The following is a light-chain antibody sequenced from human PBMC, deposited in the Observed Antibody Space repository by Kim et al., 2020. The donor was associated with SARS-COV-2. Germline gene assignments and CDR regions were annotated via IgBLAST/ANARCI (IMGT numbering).Light chain of an antibody. J-gene: IGKJ4*01. CDR3: QQDSRSPGLT. Sequence: DIQMTQSPSTLSVSVGDRVTITCRASQRIGTWLAWYQQKPGKAPRLLIYEASNLDSGVPSRFSGSGSGTEFSLTISSLQTDDVANYYCQQDSRSPGLTFGGGTKVDIK. V-gene: IGKV1-5*03. CDR2: EAS. CDR1: QRIGTW.